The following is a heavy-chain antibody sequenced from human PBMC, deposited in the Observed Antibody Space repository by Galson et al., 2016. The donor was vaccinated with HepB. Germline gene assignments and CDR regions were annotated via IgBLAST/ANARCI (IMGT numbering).Heavy chain of an antibody. Sequence: SVKVSCKASEGTFSTYAINWVRQAPGQGLEWMGRIIPFFGTTNYAQKFQGRVTITADKSTSTSYMELSSLRSEDAAIYYCARLTPAWGGYDFPWFDPWGQGTLVAVSS. CDR1: EGTFSTYA. CDR2: IIPFFGTT. J-gene: IGHJ5*02. V-gene: IGHV1-69*06. CDR3: ARLTPAWGGYDFPWFDP. D-gene: IGHD5-12*01.